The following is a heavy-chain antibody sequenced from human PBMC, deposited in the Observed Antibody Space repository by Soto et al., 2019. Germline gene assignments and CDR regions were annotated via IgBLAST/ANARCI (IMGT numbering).Heavy chain of an antibody. CDR1: GGSISSSSYY. Sequence: SETLSLTCTVSGGSISSSSYYWGWIRQPPGKGLEWIGSIYYSGSTYYNPSLKSRVTISVDTSKNQFSLKLSSVTAADTAVYYCARHDGVDAFDIWGQGTMVTVSS. CDR3: ARHDGVDAFDI. J-gene: IGHJ3*02. D-gene: IGHD3-16*01. V-gene: IGHV4-39*01. CDR2: IYYSGST.